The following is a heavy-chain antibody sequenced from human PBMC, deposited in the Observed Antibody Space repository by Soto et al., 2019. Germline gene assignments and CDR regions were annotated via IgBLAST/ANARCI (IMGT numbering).Heavy chain of an antibody. Sequence: SETLSLTCTVSGASISSSGYYWGWIRQPPGKGLEWIASIYYSGSTYYNPSLQSRVTISVDTSKNQLSLKLSSVTAADTAVYYCARRYGYYFDYWGQGTLVT. D-gene: IGHD3-9*01. CDR1: GASISSSGYY. V-gene: IGHV4-39*07. J-gene: IGHJ4*02. CDR2: IYYSGST. CDR3: ARRYGYYFDY.